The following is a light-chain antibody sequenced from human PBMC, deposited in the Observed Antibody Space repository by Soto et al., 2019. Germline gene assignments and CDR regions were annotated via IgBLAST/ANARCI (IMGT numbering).Light chain of an antibody. Sequence: EIVLTQSPATLSLSPGERATLSCRASQSVSSYLAWYQQKPGQAPRLLIYDASNRATGIPARFSGSGSGTDLTLTISSLAPEDFAVYYCQQRSNWPPRITFGQGTRLEIK. J-gene: IGKJ5*01. CDR1: QSVSSY. V-gene: IGKV3-11*01. CDR2: DAS. CDR3: QQRSNWPPRIT.